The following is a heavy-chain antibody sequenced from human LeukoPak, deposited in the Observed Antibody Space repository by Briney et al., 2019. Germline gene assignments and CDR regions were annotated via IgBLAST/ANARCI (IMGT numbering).Heavy chain of an antibody. CDR2: ISYDGNKK. CDR1: GFTFSSYG. V-gene: IGHV3-30*18. D-gene: IGHD3-10*01. J-gene: IGHJ4*02. CDR3: AKDLGYHCSGLDN. Sequence: GGSLRLSCAASGFTFSSYGMHWVRQAPGKGLEWVAVISYDGNKKYYADSVKGRFTISRDNSKNTLYLQMNSLRAEDTAVYYCAKDLGYHCSGLDNWGQGTLVTVSS.